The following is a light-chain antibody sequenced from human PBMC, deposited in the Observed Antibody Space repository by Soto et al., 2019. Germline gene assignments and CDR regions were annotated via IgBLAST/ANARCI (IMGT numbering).Light chain of an antibody. CDR3: QQSYSSPRT. V-gene: IGKV1-39*01. CDR2: GAS. CDR1: KSIANY. Sequence: IQMTQSPSSLSASVGDRVTLTCRASKSIANYLHWYQQKPGKAPKLLIYGASTLQGGVTSRFSGSGSGTDFSLTITSLQPEDSATYYCQQSYSSPRTFGQGTKLEI. J-gene: IGKJ2*02.